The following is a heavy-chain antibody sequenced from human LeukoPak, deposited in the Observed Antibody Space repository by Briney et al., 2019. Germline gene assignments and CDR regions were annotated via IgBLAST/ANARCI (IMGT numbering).Heavy chain of an antibody. J-gene: IGHJ6*04. V-gene: IGHV3-66*02. CDR3: VRDFMGYCGGECYSR. Sequence: SGGSLRLSCVASGFTVSNSYMSWVRQAPGKGLEWVSVIYRDGSSYNPDSLKGRFTISRDNPKNTLYLQMNSLRAEDTAVYYCVRDFMGYCGGECYSRWGKGTTVTVSS. D-gene: IGHD2-21*01. CDR2: IYRDGSS. CDR1: GFTVSNSY.